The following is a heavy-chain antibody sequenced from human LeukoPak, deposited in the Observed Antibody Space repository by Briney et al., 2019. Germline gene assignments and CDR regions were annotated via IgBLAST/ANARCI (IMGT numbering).Heavy chain of an antibody. D-gene: IGHD6-19*01. CDR2: IIPILGIA. Sequence: SVKVSCKASRGTFSSYAISWVRQAPGQGLEWMGGIIPILGIANYAQKFQGRVTITADKSTSTAYMELSSLRSEDTAVYYCARDTTPAYSSGWYSSYYWGQGTLVTVSS. CDR3: ARDTTPAYSSGWYSSYY. V-gene: IGHV1-69*10. CDR1: RGTFSSYA. J-gene: IGHJ4*02.